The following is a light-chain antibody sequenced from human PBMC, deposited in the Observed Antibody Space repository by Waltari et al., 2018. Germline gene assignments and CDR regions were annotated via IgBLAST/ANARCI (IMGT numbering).Light chain of an antibody. CDR2: KVS. J-gene: IGKJ1*01. CDR3: MQGTHWPWT. Sequence: DVAMTQSPLSLPVTLGQPASISCRSSQSLVSSDGNTYFNWFQPRPGQSPRRLLYKVSNRDAGVPDRFSGSGSGTDFTLRISRVEAEDVGVYYCMQGTHWPWTFGQGTKVEIK. V-gene: IGKV2-30*01. CDR1: QSLVSSDGNTY.